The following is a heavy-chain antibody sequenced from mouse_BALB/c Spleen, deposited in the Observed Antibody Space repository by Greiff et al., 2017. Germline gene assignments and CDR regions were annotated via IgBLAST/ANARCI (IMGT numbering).Heavy chain of an antibody. CDR1: GFTFNTYA. V-gene: IGHV10-1*02. Sequence: EVTPVESGGGLVQPKGSLKLSCAASGFTFNTYAMNWVRQAPGKGLEWVARIRSKSNNYATYYADSVKDRFTISRDDSQSMLYLQMNNLKTEDTAMYYCVRQNYGNYYAMDYWGQGTSVTVSS. CDR2: IRSKSNNYAT. D-gene: IGHD1-1*01. J-gene: IGHJ4*01. CDR3: VRQNYGNYYAMDY.